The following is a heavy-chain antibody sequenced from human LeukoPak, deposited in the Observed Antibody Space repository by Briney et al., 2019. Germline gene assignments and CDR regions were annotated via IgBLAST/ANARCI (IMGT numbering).Heavy chain of an antibody. V-gene: IGHV2-5*02. CDR2: IYWDDDK. Sequence: SGPTLVNPTQTLTLTCTLSGFSLRTSGVGVGWLRQPPGKALEWLALIYWDDDKRYSPSLKSRLTITKDTSKNQVVLTMTNMDPVDTATYYCAHRQITGDRWSGMDVWGQGTTVTVSS. CDR1: GFSLRTSGVG. CDR3: AHRQITGDRWSGMDV. J-gene: IGHJ6*02. D-gene: IGHD7-27*01.